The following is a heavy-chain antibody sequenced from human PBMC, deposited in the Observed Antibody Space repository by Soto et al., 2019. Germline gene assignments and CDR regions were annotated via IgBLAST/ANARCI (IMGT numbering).Heavy chain of an antibody. CDR2: IYYSGST. Sequence: SETLSLTCTVSGGSISSGGYYWSWIRQHPGKGLEWIGYIYYSGSTYYNPSLKSRVTISVDTSKNQFSLKLSSVTAADTAVYYCARDLLRYFHWLTGHLYYYYYGMDVWGQGTTVTVSS. CDR3: ARDLLRYFHWLTGHLYYYYYGMDV. D-gene: IGHD3-9*01. V-gene: IGHV4-31*03. J-gene: IGHJ6*02. CDR1: GGSISSGGYY.